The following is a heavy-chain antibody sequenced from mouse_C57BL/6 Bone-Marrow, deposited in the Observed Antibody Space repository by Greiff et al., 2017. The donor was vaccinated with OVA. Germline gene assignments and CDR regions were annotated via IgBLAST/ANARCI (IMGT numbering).Heavy chain of an antibody. D-gene: IGHD2-5*01. CDR2: IYPGDGDT. V-gene: IGHV1-82*01. Sequence: VQLQQSGPELVKPGASVKISCKASGYAFSSSWMNWVKQRPGKGLEWIGRIYPGDGDTNYNGKFKGKATLTADKSSSTAYMQLSSLTSEYSAVYFCERRTYSNYEDAMDYWGQGTSVTVSS. CDR3: ERRTYSNYEDAMDY. J-gene: IGHJ4*01. CDR1: GYAFSSSW.